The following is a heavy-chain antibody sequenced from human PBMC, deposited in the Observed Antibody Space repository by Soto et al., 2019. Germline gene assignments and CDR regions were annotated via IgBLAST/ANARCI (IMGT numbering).Heavy chain of an antibody. Sequence: PGGSLRLSCAASGFTFSSYSMNWVRQAPGKGLEWVSSISSSGSYIYYADSVKGRFTISRDNAKNTLYLQMNSLTPEDTAVYYCAKGVPAATRYFQHWGQGTLVTVSS. CDR1: GFTFSSYS. CDR2: ISSSGSYI. V-gene: IGHV3-21*01. CDR3: AKGVPAATRYFQH. D-gene: IGHD2-2*01. J-gene: IGHJ1*01.